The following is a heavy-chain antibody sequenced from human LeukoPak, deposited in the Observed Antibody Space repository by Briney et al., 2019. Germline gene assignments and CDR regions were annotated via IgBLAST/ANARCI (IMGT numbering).Heavy chain of an antibody. D-gene: IGHD5-12*01. CDR3: AREAIGVATTYYFDY. J-gene: IGHJ4*02. CDR2: IYHSGST. Sequence: SETLSPTCTVSGGSLSSYYWSWIRQPPGKGLEWIGYIYHSGSTNYNPSLKSRVTISVDTSKSQFSLKVSSVTAADTAVYYCAREAIGVATTYYFDYWGQGSLVTVSS. V-gene: IGHV4-59*01. CDR1: GGSLSSYY.